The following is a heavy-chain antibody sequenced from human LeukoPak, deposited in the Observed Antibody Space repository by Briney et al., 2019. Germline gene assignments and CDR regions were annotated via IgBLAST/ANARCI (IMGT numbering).Heavy chain of an antibody. D-gene: IGHD2-15*01. V-gene: IGHV1-3*01. J-gene: IGHJ4*02. Sequence: ASVKASCKASGYTFTSYAMHWVRQAPGQRLEWMGWINAGNGNTKYSQKFQGRVTITRDTSASTAYMELSSLRSEDTAVYYCARALYCSGGSCYKSTLDYWGQGTLVTVSS. CDR2: INAGNGNT. CDR3: ARALYCSGGSCYKSTLDY. CDR1: GYTFTSYA.